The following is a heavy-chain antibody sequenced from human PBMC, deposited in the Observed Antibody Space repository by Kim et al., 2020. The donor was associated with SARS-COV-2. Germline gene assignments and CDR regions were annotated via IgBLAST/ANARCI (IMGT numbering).Heavy chain of an antibody. V-gene: IGHV4-31*03. CDR1: GDSIDQTGNY. D-gene: IGHD3-10*02. Sequence: SETLSLTCLVSGDSIDQTGNYWSWIRQSPEKGLQWIASIHYTGSAFSLPSLMSRATISVDPSLNRFSLKLRSVTAADTAIYYCARLVRGVPPMYFYFRLWGRGTLDPVSS. J-gene: IGHJ2*01. CDR2: IHYTGSA. CDR3: ARLVRGVPPMYFYFRL.